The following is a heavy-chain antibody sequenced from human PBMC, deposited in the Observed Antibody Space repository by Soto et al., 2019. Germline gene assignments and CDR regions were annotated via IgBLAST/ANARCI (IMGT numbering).Heavy chain of an antibody. J-gene: IGHJ2*01. CDR1: GGSISSSSYY. CDR3: ARPEISSPLGAYTNWYFDL. CDR2: IYYSGST. D-gene: IGHD3-16*01. V-gene: IGHV4-39*01. Sequence: SETLSLTCTVSGGSISSSSYYWGWIRQPPGKGLEWIGSIYYSGSTYYNPSLKSRVTISVDTSKNQFSLKLSSVTAADTAVYYCARPEISSPLGAYTNWYFDLWGRGTLVTVSS.